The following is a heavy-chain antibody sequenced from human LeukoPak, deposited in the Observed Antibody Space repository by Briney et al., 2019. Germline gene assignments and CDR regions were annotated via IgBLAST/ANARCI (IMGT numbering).Heavy chain of an antibody. J-gene: IGHJ4*02. CDR1: GYTLTELS. CDR2: FDPEDGET. D-gene: IGHD6-19*01. Sequence: ASVKVSCTVSGYTLTELSMHWVRQAPGKGLEWMGGFDPEDGETIYAQKFQGRVTMTEDTSTDTAYMELSSLRSEDTAVYYCATARLAVAGTKPFDYWGQGTLVTVSS. V-gene: IGHV1-24*01. CDR3: ATARLAVAGTKPFDY.